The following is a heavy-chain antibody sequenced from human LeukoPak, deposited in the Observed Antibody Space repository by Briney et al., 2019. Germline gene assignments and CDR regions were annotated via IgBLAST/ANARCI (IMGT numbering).Heavy chain of an antibody. CDR3: ARFLVREPLDV. CDR1: GGSISSYY. V-gene: IGHV4-59*06. D-gene: IGHD3-3*01. CDR2: IYYSGST. J-gene: IGHJ6*02. Sequence: SETLSLTCTVSGGSISSYYWSWIRQPPGKGLEWIGYIYYSGSTYYNPSLKSRVTISVDTPKNQFSLKLSSVTAADTAVYYCARFLVREPLDVWGQGTTVTVSS.